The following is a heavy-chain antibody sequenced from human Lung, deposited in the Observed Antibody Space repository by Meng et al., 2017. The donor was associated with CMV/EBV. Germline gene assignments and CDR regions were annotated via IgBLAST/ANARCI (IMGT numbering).Heavy chain of an antibody. D-gene: IGHD3-3*01. Sequence: GESLKISCAASGFTFSDYYMSWIRQAPGKGLEWVSYISSSGSTIYYADSVKGRFTISRDNAKNSLYLQMNSLRAEDTAVYYCARDLLYDFWNHYYGMDFWGQGTTVTVSS. V-gene: IGHV3-11*04. CDR1: GFTFSDYY. J-gene: IGHJ6*02. CDR2: ISSSGSTI. CDR3: ARDLLYDFWNHYYGMDF.